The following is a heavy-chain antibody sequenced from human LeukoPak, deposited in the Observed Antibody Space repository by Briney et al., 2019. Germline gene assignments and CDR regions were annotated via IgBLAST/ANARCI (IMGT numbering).Heavy chain of an antibody. CDR3: ARSNSSSWHLFDY. CDR2: TSYDGNDE. D-gene: IGHD6-13*01. V-gene: IGHV3-30-3*01. CDR1: GFTFSIYA. Sequence: GGSLRLSCAASGFTFSIYAMHWVRQTPGKGLEWVAITSYDGNDEHYTDSVKGRFTISRDNSMNTLYLQMNSLRSEDTAVYYCARSNSSSWHLFDYWGQGTLVTASS. J-gene: IGHJ4*02.